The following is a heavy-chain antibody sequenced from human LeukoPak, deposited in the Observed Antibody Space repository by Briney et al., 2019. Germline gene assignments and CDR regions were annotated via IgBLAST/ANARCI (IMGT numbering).Heavy chain of an antibody. CDR3: AKEAGNWYFDL. D-gene: IGHD2/OR15-2a*01. Sequence: GGSLRLSCAASGFTFSSYGMHWVRQAPGKGLEWVAVISYEGCNKYYADSVKGRFTISRDNSKNTLYLQMNSLRAEDTPVYYCAKEAGNWYFDLWGRGALVTVSS. J-gene: IGHJ2*01. V-gene: IGHV3-30*18. CDR2: ISYEGCNK. CDR1: GFTFSSYG.